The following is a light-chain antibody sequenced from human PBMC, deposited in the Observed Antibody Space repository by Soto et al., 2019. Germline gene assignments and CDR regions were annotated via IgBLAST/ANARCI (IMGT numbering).Light chain of an antibody. CDR2: GAS. V-gene: IGKV3-20*01. CDR3: QQYHSPPLT. Sequence: EIVLTQSPGTLSLSPGERATLSCRASQSVGSSHLAWYQQKPGQAPSLLMYGASSRATGIPDRFSGSGFGTEFTLTISSLEPEDFVVYYCQQYHSPPLTFGQGTKVDIK. CDR1: QSVGSSH. J-gene: IGKJ1*01.